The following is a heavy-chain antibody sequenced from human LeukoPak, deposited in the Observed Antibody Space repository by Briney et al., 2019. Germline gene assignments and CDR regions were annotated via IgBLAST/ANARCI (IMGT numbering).Heavy chain of an antibody. D-gene: IGHD1-7*01. Sequence: SETLSLTSTVSSGSSSSGDYYRSSIRQPPGKGLEWIGYIYYSGSTYYNPSLKNRVTISVDTSKNQFCLKLSSVTAADTAVYYCARDLGLHYYYYGMDVWGEGTTVTVSS. CDR1: SGSSSSGDYY. CDR3: ARDLGLHYYYYGMDV. J-gene: IGHJ6*01. V-gene: IGHV4-30-4*01. CDR2: IYYSGST.